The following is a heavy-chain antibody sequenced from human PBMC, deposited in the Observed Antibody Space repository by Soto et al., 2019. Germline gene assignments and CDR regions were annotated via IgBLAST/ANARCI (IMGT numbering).Heavy chain of an antibody. CDR2: ISSNGGST. J-gene: IGHJ4*02. CDR1: GFTLSSYA. CDR3: ARGGGSYFFDY. D-gene: IGHD1-26*01. V-gene: IGHV3-64*01. Sequence: EVQLVESGGGLVQPGGSLRLSCAASGFTLSSYAMHWVRQAPGKGLEYVSAISSNGGSTYYANSVKGRFTISRDNSKNTLYLQMGSLRAEDMAVYYCARGGGSYFFDYWGQGTLVTVSS.